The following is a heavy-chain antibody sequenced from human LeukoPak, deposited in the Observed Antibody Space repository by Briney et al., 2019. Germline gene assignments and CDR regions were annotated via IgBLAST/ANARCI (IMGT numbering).Heavy chain of an antibody. J-gene: IGHJ3*02. V-gene: IGHV3-53*01. CDR1: GFTVSSNY. D-gene: IGHD6-6*01. CDR3: ARELIAARGQAAFDI. CDR2: IYSGGST. Sequence: GGSLRLSCAASGFTVSSNYMSWVRQAPGKGLEWVSVIYSGGSTYYADSVKGRFTISRDNSKNTLYLQMNSLRAEDTAVYYCARELIAARGQAAFDIWGQGTMVTVSS.